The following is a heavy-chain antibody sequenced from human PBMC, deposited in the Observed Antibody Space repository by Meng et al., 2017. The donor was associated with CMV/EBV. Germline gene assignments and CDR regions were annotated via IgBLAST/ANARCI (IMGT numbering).Heavy chain of an antibody. D-gene: IGHD3-9*01. CDR2: IIPIFGTA. V-gene: IGHV1-69*12. J-gene: IGHJ4*02. Sequence: QVQLVKSGGGWRKPGSSEKVACKASGGTFSSYSISWVRQAPGQGLEWMGGIIPIFGTANYAQKFQGRVTITADESTSTAYMELSSLRSEDTAVYYCASADDIGMDYWGQGTLVTVSS. CDR3: ASADDIGMDY. CDR1: GGTFSSYS.